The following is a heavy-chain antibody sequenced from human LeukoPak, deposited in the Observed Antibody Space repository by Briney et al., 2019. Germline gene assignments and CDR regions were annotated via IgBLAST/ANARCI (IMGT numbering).Heavy chain of an antibody. J-gene: IGHJ4*02. CDR3: ARDGWDYASTPGMDYFDY. Sequence: PSETLSLTCTVSGYSISSGYYWGWIRQPPGKGLEWIGSIYHDGSTYYNPSFKSRVTISVDTSKFQFSLKLSSVTAADTAVYYCARDGWDYASTPGMDYFDYWGQGTLVTVSS. D-gene: IGHD2-2*01. CDR2: IYHDGST. CDR1: GYSISSGYY. V-gene: IGHV4-38-2*02.